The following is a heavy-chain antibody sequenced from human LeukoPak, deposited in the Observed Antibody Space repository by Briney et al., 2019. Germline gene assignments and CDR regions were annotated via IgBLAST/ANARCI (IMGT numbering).Heavy chain of an antibody. Sequence: GESLKISCKGSGYSFTSYWIGWVRQMPGKVLEWMGIIYPGDSDTRYSPSFQGQVTISADKSISTAYLQWSSLKASDTAMYYCARQRAGYDFWSGHYGNFDYWGQGTLVTVSS. J-gene: IGHJ4*02. CDR3: ARQRAGYDFWSGHYGNFDY. CDR2: IYPGDSDT. V-gene: IGHV5-51*01. CDR1: GYSFTSYW. D-gene: IGHD3-3*01.